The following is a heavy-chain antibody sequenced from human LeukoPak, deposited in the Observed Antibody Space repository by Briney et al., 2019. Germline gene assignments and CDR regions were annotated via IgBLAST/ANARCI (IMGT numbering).Heavy chain of an antibody. V-gene: IGHV3-48*03. CDR1: GFTFSSYE. J-gene: IGHJ3*02. CDR3: ARDFGSYYGSALDI. CDR2: ISSSGSTI. D-gene: IGHD1-26*01. Sequence: PGGSLRLSCAASGFTFSSYEMNWVRQAPGKGLEWVSYISSSGSTIYYADSVKGRFTISRDNAKNSLYLQMNSLRAEDTAVYYCARDFGSYYGSALDIWGQGTMVTVSS.